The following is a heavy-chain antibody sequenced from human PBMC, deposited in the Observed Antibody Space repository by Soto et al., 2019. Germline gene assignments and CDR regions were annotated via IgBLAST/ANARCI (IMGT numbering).Heavy chain of an antibody. CDR1: GFTFDDYA. Sequence: GGSLRLSCAASGFTFDDYAMHWVRQAPGKGLEWVSGISWNSGSIGYADSVKGRFTISRDNAKNSLYLQMNSLRAEDTALYYCAKDRNNHYNTAGAFDIWGQGTMVTVSS. D-gene: IGHD1-1*01. CDR3: AKDRNNHYNTAGAFDI. J-gene: IGHJ3*02. V-gene: IGHV3-9*01. CDR2: ISWNSGSI.